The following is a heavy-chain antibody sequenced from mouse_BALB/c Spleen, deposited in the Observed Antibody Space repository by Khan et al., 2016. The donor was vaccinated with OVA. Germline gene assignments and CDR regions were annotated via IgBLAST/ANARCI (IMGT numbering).Heavy chain of an antibody. Sequence: EVELVESGGGVVKPGGSLKLSCSASGFTFSSFAMSWVRQTPEKRLEWVATISTGGHYTFYPDSVKGRFTISRDNARNTLYLQMSSLRSEDTAMYYCARSLGDYYAMDYWGQGTSVTVSS. CDR1: GFTFSSFA. J-gene: IGHJ4*01. CDR3: ARSLGDYYAMDY. D-gene: IGHD2-13*01. CDR2: ISTGGHYT. V-gene: IGHV5-9-3*01.